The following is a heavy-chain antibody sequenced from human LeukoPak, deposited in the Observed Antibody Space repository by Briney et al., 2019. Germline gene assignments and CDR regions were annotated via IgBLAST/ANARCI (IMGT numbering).Heavy chain of an antibody. D-gene: IGHD6-19*01. CDR2: ISSSSYI. CDR1: GFTFSTYS. J-gene: IGHJ4*02. V-gene: IGHV3-21*01. CDR3: ARDGEVSYSSGWSYFDY. Sequence: PGGALRLSCAASGFTFSTYSMDWVRQAPGKGLEGVSSISSSSYIYYADSVKGGFTISRDNAKNSLYLQMNSLRAEDTAVYYCARDGEVSYSSGWSYFDYWSQGTLVTVSS.